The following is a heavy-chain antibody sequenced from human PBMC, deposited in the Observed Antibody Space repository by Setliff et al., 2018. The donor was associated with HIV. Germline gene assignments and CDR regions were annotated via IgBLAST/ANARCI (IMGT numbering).Heavy chain of an antibody. Sequence: PSETLSLTCNVSGYFISTGYYWGWIRQPPGKGLEWIGSIYHSGNTYYNPSLRSRVIISVDKSKNQFSLKLISLTAADTAKYFCARGVQAQVVLMSYVKGRFDPWGQGTQVTVSS. CDR1: GYFISTGYY. CDR2: IYHSGNT. J-gene: IGHJ5*02. D-gene: IGHD2-8*01. CDR3: ARGVQAQVVLMSYVKGRFDP. V-gene: IGHV4-38-2*02.